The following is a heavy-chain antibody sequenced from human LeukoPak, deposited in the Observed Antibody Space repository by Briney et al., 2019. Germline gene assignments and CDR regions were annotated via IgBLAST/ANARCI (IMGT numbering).Heavy chain of an antibody. D-gene: IGHD2-8*01. CDR1: GYTFTSYA. Sequence: SVKVSCKASGYTFTSYAISWVRQAPGQGLEWMGRIIPIFGTANYAQKFQGRVTITTDESTSTAYMELSSLRSEDTAVYYCARGDWDCTNGVCYTDYWGQGTLVTVSS. J-gene: IGHJ4*02. V-gene: IGHV1-69*05. CDR3: ARGDWDCTNGVCYTDY. CDR2: IIPIFGTA.